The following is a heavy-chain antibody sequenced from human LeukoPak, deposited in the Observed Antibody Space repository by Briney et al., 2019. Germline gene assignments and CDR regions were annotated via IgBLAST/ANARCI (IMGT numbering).Heavy chain of an antibody. J-gene: IGHJ4*02. V-gene: IGHV3-9*01. D-gene: IGHD3-16*02. CDR3: AKGIVGFDY. CDR2: ISWNSGSI. Sequence: CRSLRLSCAASGFTFDDYAMHWVRQAPGKGLEWVSGISWNSGSIGYADSVKGRFTISRDNAKNSLYLQMNSLRAEDTALYYCAKGIVGFDYWGQGTLVTVSS. CDR1: GFTFDDYA.